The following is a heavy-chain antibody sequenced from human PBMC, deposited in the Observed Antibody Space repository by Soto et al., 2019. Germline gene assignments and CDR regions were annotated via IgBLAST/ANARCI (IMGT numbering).Heavy chain of an antibody. CDR2: IYHSGST. J-gene: IGHJ4*02. CDR3: ARTGDMTTVTRGFGY. D-gene: IGHD4-4*01. CDR1: GGSISSSNW. Sequence: PSETLSLTCAVSGGSISSSNWWSWVRQPPGKGLEWIGEIYHSGSTNYNPSLKSRVTISVDKSKNQFSLKLSSVTAADTAVYYCARTGDMTTVTRGFGYWGQGTLVTVSS. V-gene: IGHV4-4*02.